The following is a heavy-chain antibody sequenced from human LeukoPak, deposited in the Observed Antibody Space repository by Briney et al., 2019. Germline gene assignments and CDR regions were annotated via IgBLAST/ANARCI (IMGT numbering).Heavy chain of an antibody. J-gene: IGHJ4*02. D-gene: IGHD3-22*01. Sequence: SETLSLTCTVSGGSISSYYWSWIRQPAGKGLEWIGRIYTSGSTNYNPSLKSRVTMSVDTSKNQFSLKLSSVTAADTAVYYCARDRYYYDSSGYRLLDYWGQGTLVTVSS. CDR2: IYTSGST. CDR1: GGSISSYY. V-gene: IGHV4-4*07. CDR3: ARDRYYYDSSGYRLLDY.